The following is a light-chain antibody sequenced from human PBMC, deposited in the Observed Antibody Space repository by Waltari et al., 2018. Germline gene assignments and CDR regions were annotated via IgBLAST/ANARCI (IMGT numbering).Light chain of an antibody. CDR3: QQAKYFPRT. Sequence: DIQMTQSPSSVSASVGDRVTITCRASQGISTWLAWYQLKPGKVPKLLIYETSNLQPGVPSRFSGSGSGTDFTLTICSLQPEDFATYFCQQAKYFPRTFAQGTRVEIK. CDR2: ETS. V-gene: IGKV1D-12*01. CDR1: QGISTW. J-gene: IGKJ1*01.